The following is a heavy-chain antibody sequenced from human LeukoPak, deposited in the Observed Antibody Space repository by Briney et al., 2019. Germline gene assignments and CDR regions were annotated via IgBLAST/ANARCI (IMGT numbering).Heavy chain of an antibody. CDR2: ISSSSSYI. V-gene: IGHV3-21*01. J-gene: IGHJ4*02. D-gene: IGHD1-26*01. CDR1: GFTFSSYS. Sequence: GGSLRLSCAASGFTFSSYSMNWVRQAPGKGLEWVSSISSSSSYIYYADSVKGRFTISRDNAKNSLYLQMNSLRAEDTAVYYCARGPTRREAGEAYWGQGTLVTVSS. CDR3: ARGPTRREAGEAY.